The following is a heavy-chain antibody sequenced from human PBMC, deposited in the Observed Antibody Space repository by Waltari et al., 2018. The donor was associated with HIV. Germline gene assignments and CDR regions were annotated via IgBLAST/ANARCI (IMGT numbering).Heavy chain of an antibody. D-gene: IGHD2-15*01. Sequence: QVQLQESGPGLVKPSETLSLTCAVSGSSINSDYYWGWIRQPPGKGLEWIASIYHTGNTYYNPSLKSRVTISLDTSKNQFSLKLSSVTAADTAVYYCGRVWCSGGSCFIGLTDYWGQGTLVTVSS. CDR1: GSSINSDYY. CDR3: GRVWCSGGSCFIGLTDY. V-gene: IGHV4-38-2*01. CDR2: IYHTGNT. J-gene: IGHJ4*02.